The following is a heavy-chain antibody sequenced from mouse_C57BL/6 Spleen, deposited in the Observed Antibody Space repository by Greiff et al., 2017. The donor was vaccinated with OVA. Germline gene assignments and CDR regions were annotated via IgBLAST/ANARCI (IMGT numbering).Heavy chain of an antibody. CDR1: GFTFSSYA. Sequence: EVQRVESGGGLVKPGGSLKLSCAASGFTFSSYAMSWVRQTPEKRLEWVATISDGGSYTYYPDNVKGRFTISRDNAKNNLYLQMSHLKSEDTAMYYCARVTTVAGAYWGQGTLVTVSA. J-gene: IGHJ3*01. CDR2: ISDGGSYT. CDR3: ARVTTVAGAY. V-gene: IGHV5-4*01. D-gene: IGHD1-1*01.